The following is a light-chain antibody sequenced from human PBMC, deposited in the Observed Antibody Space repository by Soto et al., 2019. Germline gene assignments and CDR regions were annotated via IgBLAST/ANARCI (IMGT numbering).Light chain of an antibody. J-gene: IGLJ2*01. CDR1: SSDVGGYNY. Sequence: SVLTQPPSASGSPGQSVAISCTGTSSDVGGYNYVSWYQQHPGKAPKLMIYEVSKRPSGVPNRFSGSKSGNTASLTVSGLQTEDEAVYYCYSYAGSNNWGVFGGGTQLTVL. CDR3: YSYAGSNNWGV. CDR2: EVS. V-gene: IGLV2-8*01.